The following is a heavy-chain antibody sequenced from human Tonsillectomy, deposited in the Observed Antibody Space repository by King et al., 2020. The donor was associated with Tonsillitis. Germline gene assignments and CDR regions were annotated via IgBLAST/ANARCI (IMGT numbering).Heavy chain of an antibody. CDR3: ARDLPQRTGWVFAFDP. J-gene: IGHJ5*02. Sequence: VQLVESGGGVVQPGRSLRLSCAASEFPFSSHAVHWVRQAPGKGLEWVAVISYDGSNKYYADSVKGRFTISRDNSKNTLSLQMNSLRAEDTAVYYCARDLPQRTGWVFAFDPWGQGTLVTVSS. CDR1: EFPFSSHA. V-gene: IGHV3-30-3*01. CDR2: ISYDGSNK. D-gene: IGHD3/OR15-3a*01.